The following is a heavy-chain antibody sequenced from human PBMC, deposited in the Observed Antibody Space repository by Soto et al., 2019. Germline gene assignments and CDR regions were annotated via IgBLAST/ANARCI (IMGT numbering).Heavy chain of an antibody. CDR1: GYTFTSYA. Sequence: GASVKVSCTASGYTFTSYAMDWVRQAPGQRLEWMGWINAGNGNTKYSQKFQGRVTITRDTSASTAYMELSSLRSEDTAVYYCARDLQVPAANWFDPWGQGTLVTVSS. CDR3: ARDLQVPAANWFDP. CDR2: INAGNGNT. V-gene: IGHV1-3*01. D-gene: IGHD2-2*01. J-gene: IGHJ5*02.